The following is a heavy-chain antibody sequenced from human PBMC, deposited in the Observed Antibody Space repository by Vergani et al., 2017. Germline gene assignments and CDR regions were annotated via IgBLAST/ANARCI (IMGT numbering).Heavy chain of an antibody. CDR1: GYSFTSYW. V-gene: IGHV5-51*01. Sequence: EVQLVQSGAEVKKPGESLKISCKGSGYSFTSYWHGGVRQMPGKGLEWIGIIYPGDSDTRYSPSFQGQVTISAGKSISTAYLQWSSLKASDTAMYYCARSTGSSYYYYYGMDFWGQGTTVTVSS. CDR2: IYPGDSDT. J-gene: IGHJ6*02. CDR3: ARSTGSSYYYYYGMDF. D-gene: IGHD3-10*01.